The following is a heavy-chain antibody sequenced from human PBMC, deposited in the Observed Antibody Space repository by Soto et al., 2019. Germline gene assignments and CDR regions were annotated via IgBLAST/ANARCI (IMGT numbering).Heavy chain of an antibody. J-gene: IGHJ3*02. CDR3: AIIAAAVPYDAFDI. CDR2: ISYDGSNK. Sequence: PGGSLRLSCAASGFTFSSYGMHWVRQAPGKGLEWVAVISYDGSNKYYADSVKGRFTISRDNSKNTLYLQMNSLRAEDTAVYYCAIIAAAVPYDAFDIWGQGTMVTVSS. CDR1: GFTFSSYG. V-gene: IGHV3-30*03. D-gene: IGHD6-13*01.